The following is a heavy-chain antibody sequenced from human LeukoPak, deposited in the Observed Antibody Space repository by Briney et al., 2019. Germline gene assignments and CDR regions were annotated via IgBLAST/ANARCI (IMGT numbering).Heavy chain of an antibody. J-gene: IGHJ3*02. CDR1: EFTFSIYA. Sequence: GGSLRLSCAASEFTFSIYAMPWVRQAPGKGLEWVAGVSFDGSNEYYADSVKGRFTISRDNSKNTLCLQMNSLRAEDTAVYYCARENHILAFDIWGQGTMVTVSS. V-gene: IGHV3-30-3*01. D-gene: IGHD2-21*01. CDR2: VSFDGSNE. CDR3: ARENHILAFDI.